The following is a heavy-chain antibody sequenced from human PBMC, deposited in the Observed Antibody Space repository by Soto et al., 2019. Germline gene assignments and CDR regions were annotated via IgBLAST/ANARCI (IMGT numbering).Heavy chain of an antibody. CDR3: ARLHYIPAFSDY. CDR1: GFTFSNYT. V-gene: IGHV3-23*01. Sequence: EVQLLESGGGLVQPGGSLRLSCTASGFTFSNYTMTWVRQAPGKGLEWVSAISANGVNTYYADSVKGRFTIFRDNSKNTLYLLMNGLRAEDTAVYSCARLHYIPAFSDYWGQGTLVTVSS. J-gene: IGHJ4*02. CDR2: ISANGVNT. D-gene: IGHD2-15*01.